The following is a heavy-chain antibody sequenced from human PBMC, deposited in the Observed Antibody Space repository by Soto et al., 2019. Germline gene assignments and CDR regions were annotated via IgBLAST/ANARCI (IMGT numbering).Heavy chain of an antibody. D-gene: IGHD3-10*01. CDR2: IGYDGSNK. J-gene: IGHJ6*02. CDR3: ARDPVNYYGSWTYGMDV. CDR1: GLTLSRFA. Sequence: GGSLRLSCAASGLTLSRFAMHWVRQAPGKGLEWVAVIGYDGSNKDYADSVKGRFTISRDNSKNTLYLQMNSLRPEDTAVYYCARDPVNYYGSWTYGMDVWGQGSTVTVSS. V-gene: IGHV3-30-3*01.